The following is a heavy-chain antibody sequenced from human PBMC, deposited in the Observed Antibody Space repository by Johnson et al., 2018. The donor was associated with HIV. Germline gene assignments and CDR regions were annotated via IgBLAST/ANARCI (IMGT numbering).Heavy chain of an antibody. J-gene: IGHJ3*02. CDR1: GFTFSSYA. D-gene: IGHD4-17*01. Sequence: QVQLVESGGGVVQPGRSLRLSCAASGFTFSSYAMHWVRQAPGKGLEWVAVKSYDGSNKYYADSVKGRFTISRDNSKNTLYLQMNSLTAEDTAVYYCARPGGDYSAFDIWGQGTMVTVSS. V-gene: IGHV3-30-3*01. CDR2: KSYDGSNK. CDR3: ARPGGDYSAFDI.